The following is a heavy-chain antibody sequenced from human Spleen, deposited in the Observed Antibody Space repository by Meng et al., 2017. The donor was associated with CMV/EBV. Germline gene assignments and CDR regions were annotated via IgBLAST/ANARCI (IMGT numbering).Heavy chain of an antibody. D-gene: IGHD3-22*01. J-gene: IGHJ4*02. CDR1: GFTFSIYG. V-gene: IGHV3-30*02. CDR3: AKDPYYYDSSGYYYEGYFDY. Sequence: GGSLRLSCVASGFTFSIYGMHWVRQAPGKGLEWVAFIRYDGSNKYYADSVKGRFTISRDNSKNTLYLQMNSLRAEDTAVYYCAKDPYYYDSSGYYYEGYFDYWGQGTLVTVSS. CDR2: IRYDGSNK.